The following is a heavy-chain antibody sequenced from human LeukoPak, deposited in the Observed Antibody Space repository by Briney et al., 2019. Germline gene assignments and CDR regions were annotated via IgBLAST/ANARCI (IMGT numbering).Heavy chain of an antibody. V-gene: IGHV4-30-4*08. CDR1: GGSISSGDYY. Sequence: SQTLSLTCTVSGGSISSGDYYWSWIRQPRGKGLEWIGYIYYSGSTNYNPSLKSRVTISVDTSKNQFSLKLSSVTAADTAVYYCASLTYYYDTSGIGERADYSYYMDVWGKGTTVTVSS. J-gene: IGHJ6*03. CDR2: IYYSGST. D-gene: IGHD3-22*01. CDR3: ASLTYYYDTSGIGERADYSYYMDV.